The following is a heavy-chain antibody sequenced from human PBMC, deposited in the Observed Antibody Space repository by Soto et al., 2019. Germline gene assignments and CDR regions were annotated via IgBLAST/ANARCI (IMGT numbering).Heavy chain of an antibody. CDR3: ARPESGYSSSQNGDAFDI. CDR2: IDPSDSYT. Sequence: EVQLVQSGAEVKKPGESLRISCKGSGYSFTSYWISWVRQMPGKGLEWMGRIDPSDSYTNYSPSFQGHVTISADKSISTAYLQWSSLKASDTAMYYCARPESGYSSSQNGDAFDIWGQGTMVTVSS. J-gene: IGHJ3*02. CDR1: GYSFTSYW. D-gene: IGHD6-13*01. V-gene: IGHV5-10-1*03.